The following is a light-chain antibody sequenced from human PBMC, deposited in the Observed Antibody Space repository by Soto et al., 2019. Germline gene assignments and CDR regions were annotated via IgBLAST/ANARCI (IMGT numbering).Light chain of an antibody. V-gene: IGLV2-14*01. CDR3: SSYRSTTTYV. CDR1: TGDVGGYNY. CDR2: EVS. J-gene: IGLJ1*01. Sequence: QSVLAQPASVSGSPGQSITISCTGTTGDVGGYNYVSWYQQHPGKAPKLMIYEVSNRPSGVSNRFSGSKSGNTASLTISGLQAEDEADYYCSSYRSTTTYVFGTGTKLTVL.